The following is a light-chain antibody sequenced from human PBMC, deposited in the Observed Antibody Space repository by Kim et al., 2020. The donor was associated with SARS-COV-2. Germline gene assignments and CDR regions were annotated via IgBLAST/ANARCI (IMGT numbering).Light chain of an antibody. CDR3: QAWDSSTVV. V-gene: IGLV3-1*01. J-gene: IGLJ2*01. CDR1: KWGDKY. Sequence: SVAPGQTAGMICSGDKWGDKYAGWYQQKPGQSPVLVIYQDSKRPSGIPERFSGSNSGNTATLTISGTQAMDEADYYCQAWDSSTVVFGGGTQLTVL. CDR2: QDS.